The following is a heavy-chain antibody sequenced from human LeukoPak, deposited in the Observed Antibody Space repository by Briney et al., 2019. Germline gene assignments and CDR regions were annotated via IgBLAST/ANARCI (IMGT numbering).Heavy chain of an antibody. CDR1: GFTFNSYG. CDR2: IRYDGSNK. Sequence: GGSLRLSCAASGFTFNSYGMHWVRQAPGKGLEWVAFIRYDGSNKYYADSVKGRFTISRDNSKNTLYLQMNSLRGEDTAVYYCAKGASGDFWSGYIYYDHWGQGTLVTDSS. V-gene: IGHV3-30*02. D-gene: IGHD3-3*01. J-gene: IGHJ4*02. CDR3: AKGASGDFWSGYIYYDH.